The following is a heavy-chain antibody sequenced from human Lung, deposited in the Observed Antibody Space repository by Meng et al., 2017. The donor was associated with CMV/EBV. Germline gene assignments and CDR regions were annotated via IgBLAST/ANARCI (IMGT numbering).Heavy chain of an antibody. D-gene: IGHD3-16*01. V-gene: IGHV3-7*04. CDR2: IKADGSER. Sequence: GESLKISCTSSRFSFGGLWMNWVRQAPGKGLEWVANIKADGSERYYVDSVKGRFTIPRDNAKNSLYLQMNNLRVEDTAVYFCARGNYDGAWGHGTLVTVSS. J-gene: IGHJ4*03. CDR1: RFSFGGLW. CDR3: ARGNYDGA.